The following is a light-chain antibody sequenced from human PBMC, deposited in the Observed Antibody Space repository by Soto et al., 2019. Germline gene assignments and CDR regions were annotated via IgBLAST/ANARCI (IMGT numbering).Light chain of an antibody. CDR1: QGIAGS. CDR3: QQYHSYWT. J-gene: IGKJ1*01. CDR2: AAS. V-gene: IGKV1-9*01. Sequence: DIQMTQSPSSLSASVGDRVTITCRASQGIAGSLAWYQQKPGKAPKLLIYAASTLQSGVPSRFSGSGSGTEFTLTISSLQPEDFATYYCQQYHSYWTFGQGTKVDIK.